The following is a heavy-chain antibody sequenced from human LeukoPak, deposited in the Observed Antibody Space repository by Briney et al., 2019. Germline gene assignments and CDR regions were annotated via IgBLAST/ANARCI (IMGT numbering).Heavy chain of an antibody. CDR1: GDSISSNNYY. J-gene: IGHJ5*01. CDR3: ARHHATPARPLYYYDTTGPPGWFGS. D-gene: IGHD3-22*01. CDR2: VYYSGST. V-gene: IGHV4-39*01. Sequence: PSETLSLTCTVSGDSISSNNYYWGWIRQPPGKGLEWIGSVYYSGSTSHNPSLQSRLTISVDKSKNQFSFKLSSVTAADTAVYYCARHHATPARPLYYYDTTGPPGWFGSCGQGTLVTVSS.